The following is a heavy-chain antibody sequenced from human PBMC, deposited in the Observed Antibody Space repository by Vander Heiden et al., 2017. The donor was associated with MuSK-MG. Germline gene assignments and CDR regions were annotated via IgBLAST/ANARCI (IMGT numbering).Heavy chain of an antibody. J-gene: IGHJ6*03. V-gene: IGHV4-4*07. CDR3: ARDLYGGNPLSYYYYMDV. Sequence: QVQLQESGPGLVKPSETLSLTCTVSGGSISSYYWSWIRQPAGKGLEWIGRIYTSGSTNYNPSLKSRGTMSVDTSKNQFSLKLSSVTAEDTAVYYCARDLYGGNPLSYYYYMDVWGKGTTVGVSS. CDR2: IYTSGST. D-gene: IGHD4-17*01. CDR1: GGSISSYY.